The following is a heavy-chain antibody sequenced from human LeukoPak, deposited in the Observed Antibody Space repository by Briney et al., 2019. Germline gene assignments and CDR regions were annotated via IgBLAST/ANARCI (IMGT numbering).Heavy chain of an antibody. J-gene: IGHJ6*03. Sequence: SETLSLTCTVSGYSISSGYYWGWIRQPPGKGLEWIGSIYHSGRTFYNPSLKSRVTISVDTSKNQFSLKLTSVTAADTAVYYCAREGRKSRGVDIVRKKETGYYYVDVWGKGTTVTVSS. CDR3: AREGRKSRGVDIVRKKETGYYYVDV. CDR1: GYSISSGYY. CDR2: IYHSGRT. D-gene: IGHD2-15*01. V-gene: IGHV4-38-2*02.